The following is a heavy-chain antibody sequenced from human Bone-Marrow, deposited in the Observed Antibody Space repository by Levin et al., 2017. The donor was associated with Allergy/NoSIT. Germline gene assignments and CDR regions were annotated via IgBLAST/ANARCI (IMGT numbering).Heavy chain of an antibody. D-gene: IGHD5-12*01. J-gene: IGHJ6*02. CDR2: INQNGGT. CDR1: GGSLSGFY. CDR3: ARRIVATNTYFYGMDV. Sequence: SETLSPTCAVSGGSLSGFYWSWIRQSPGKGLEWIGEINQNGGTNYNPSLKSRVTLSVDTSDNRFSLKLISVTAADTAMYFCARRIVATNTYFYGMDVWGQGTTVTVSS. V-gene: IGHV4-34*01.